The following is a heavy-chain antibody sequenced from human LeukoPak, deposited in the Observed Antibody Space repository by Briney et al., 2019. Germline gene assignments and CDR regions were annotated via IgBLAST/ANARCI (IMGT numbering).Heavy chain of an antibody. CDR1: GFTFSSYS. D-gene: IGHD7-27*01. V-gene: IGHV3-48*04. J-gene: IGHJ6*02. CDR2: ISSSSSTI. CDR3: ASLTADLLYGMDV. Sequence: GGSLRLSCAASGFTFSSYSMNWVRQAPGEGLEWVSYISSSSSTIYYADSVKGRFTISRDNAKNSLYLQMNSLRAEDTAVYYCASLTADLLYGMDVWGQGTTVTVSS.